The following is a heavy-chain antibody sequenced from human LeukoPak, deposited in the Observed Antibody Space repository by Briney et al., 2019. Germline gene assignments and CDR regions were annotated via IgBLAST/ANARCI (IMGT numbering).Heavy chain of an antibody. D-gene: IGHD1-26*01. V-gene: IGHV1-8*03. Sequence: ASVKVSCKASGYTFTSYDINWVRQATGQGLERMGWMNPNSGNTGYAQKFQGRVTITRNTSISTAYMELSSLRSEDTAVYYCARGVYSGSYYYYYMDVWGKGTTVTVSS. CDR2: MNPNSGNT. J-gene: IGHJ6*03. CDR3: ARGVYSGSYYYYYMDV. CDR1: GYTFTSYD.